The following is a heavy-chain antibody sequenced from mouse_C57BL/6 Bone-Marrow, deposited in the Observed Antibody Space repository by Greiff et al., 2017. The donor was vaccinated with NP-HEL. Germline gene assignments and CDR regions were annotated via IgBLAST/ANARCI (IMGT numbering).Heavy chain of an antibody. CDR2: IHPNSGST. CDR1: GYTFTSYW. Sequence: QVQLQQPGAELVKPGASVKLSCKASGYTFTSYWMHWVKQRPGQGLEWIGMIHPNSGSTNYNEKFKSKATLTVDKSASTAYMQLSSLTSEDSAVYYCASPDGYYPYWYFEVWGTGTTGTVAS. D-gene: IGHD2-3*01. CDR3: ASPDGYYPYWYFEV. J-gene: IGHJ1*03. V-gene: IGHV1-64*01.